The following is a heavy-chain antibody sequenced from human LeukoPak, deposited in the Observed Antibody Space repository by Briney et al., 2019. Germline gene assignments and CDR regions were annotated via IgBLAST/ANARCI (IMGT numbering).Heavy chain of an antibody. V-gene: IGHV4-59*08. J-gene: IGHJ6*03. Sequence: MASETLSLTCTVSGGSISSYYWSWIRQPPGKGLEWIGYIYYSGSTNYNPSLKSRVTMSVDTSKNQFSLKLTSVTAADTAVYYCARHDWSSTSSYYSYYYMDVWGKGTTVTVSS. CDR2: IYYSGST. D-gene: IGHD2-2*01. CDR3: ARHDWSSTSSYYSYYYMDV. CDR1: GGSISSYY.